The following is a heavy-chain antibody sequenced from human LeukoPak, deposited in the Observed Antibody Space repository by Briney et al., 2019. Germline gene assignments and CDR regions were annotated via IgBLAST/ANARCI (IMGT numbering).Heavy chain of an antibody. J-gene: IGHJ4*02. Sequence: PSETLSLTCTVPGGSISSSDYYWSWIRQPPGKGLEWIGYIYYSGSTYYNPSLKSRVTISVDTSKNQFSLKLSSVTAADTAVYYCARLPYYDSSGYYCPFDYWGQGTLVTVSS. CDR3: ARLPYYDSSGYYCPFDY. V-gene: IGHV4-30-4*01. D-gene: IGHD3-22*01. CDR2: IYYSGST. CDR1: GGSISSSDYY.